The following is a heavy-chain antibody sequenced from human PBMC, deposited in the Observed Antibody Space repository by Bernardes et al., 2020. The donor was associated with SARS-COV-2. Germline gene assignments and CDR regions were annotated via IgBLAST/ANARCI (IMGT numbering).Heavy chain of an antibody. CDR2: MSGSGGST. D-gene: IGHD3-3*01. CDR3: AKREYYDFWSGPIDY. V-gene: IGHV3-23*01. Sequence: GGSLRLYCAGSGFTFRSYAMNWVRKAPGKGLECVSAMSGSGGSTYYADPVRGRFTISRDNSKNTLYLQMNSQRAEETAVYYCAKREYYDFWSGPIDYWGQGTLVTVSS. J-gene: IGHJ4*02. CDR1: GFTFRSYA.